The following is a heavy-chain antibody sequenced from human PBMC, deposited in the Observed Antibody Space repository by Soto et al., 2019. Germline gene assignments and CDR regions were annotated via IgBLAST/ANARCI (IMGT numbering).Heavy chain of an antibody. D-gene: IGHD2-2*01. CDR3: XXXSSSGXXXXXDX. CDR2: ITGSGDST. CDR1: GFTFSSYA. J-gene: IGHJ1*01. V-gene: IGHV3-23*01. Sequence: GGSLRLSCAASGFTFSSYAMSWVRQSPGKGLEWVSAITGSGDSTYYAASVKGRFTISRDYSRNTLYLQMNTLGAEDTAVYYCXXXSSSGXXXXXDXXGQGTLVTVS.